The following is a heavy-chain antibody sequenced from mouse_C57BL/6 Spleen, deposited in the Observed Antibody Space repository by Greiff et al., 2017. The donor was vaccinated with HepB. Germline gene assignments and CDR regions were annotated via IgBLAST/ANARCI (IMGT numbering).Heavy chain of an antibody. V-gene: IGHV1-82*01. CDR1: GYAFSSSW. CDR2: IYPGDGDT. J-gene: IGHJ2*01. D-gene: IGHD1-3*01. CDR3: ARSRVKDWPYYFDY. Sequence: QVQLQQSGPELVKPGASVKISCKASGYAFSSSWMNWVKQRPGKGLEWIGRIYPGDGDTNYNGKFKGKATLTADKSSSTAYMQLSSLTSEDSAVYFCARSRVKDWPYYFDYWGQGTTLTVSS.